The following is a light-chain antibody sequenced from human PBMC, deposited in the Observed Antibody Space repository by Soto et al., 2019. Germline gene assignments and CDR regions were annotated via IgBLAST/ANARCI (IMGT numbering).Light chain of an antibody. Sequence: EVVLTQSPATLSLSPGERATLSCRASQSVSNYLAWYQQKPGQAPRLLIYDASNRATGIQARFSGSGSGTDFTLKISGLEPEYFAVYYCQQRSNWPPYTLGQGTKPEIK. V-gene: IGKV3-11*01. CDR2: DAS. CDR1: QSVSNY. J-gene: IGKJ2*01. CDR3: QQRSNWPPYT.